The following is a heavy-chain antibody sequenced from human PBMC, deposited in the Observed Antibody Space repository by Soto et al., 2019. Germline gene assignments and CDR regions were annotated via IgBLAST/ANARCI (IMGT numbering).Heavy chain of an antibody. D-gene: IGHD4-17*01. CDR1: GFTFSSYA. V-gene: IGHV3-30-3*01. CDR2: ISYDGSNK. J-gene: IGHJ5*02. CDR3: LRDRRYGDQIIA. Sequence: QVQLVESGGGVVQPGRSLRLSCAASGFTFSSYAMHWVRQAPGKGLEWVAVISYDGSNKYYADSVKGRFTISRDNSKKTLYLQMNSLRAEDSAVYYCLRDRRYGDQIIAWGQGTLVTVSS.